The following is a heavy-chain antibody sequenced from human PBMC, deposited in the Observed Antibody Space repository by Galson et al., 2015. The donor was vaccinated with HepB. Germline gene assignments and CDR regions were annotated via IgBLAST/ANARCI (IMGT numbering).Heavy chain of an antibody. CDR2: ISSSSSHI. J-gene: IGHJ4*02. CDR1: GFTFSSYS. CDR3: AKDRSWIQLSLSFDY. D-gene: IGHD5-18*01. Sequence: SLRLSCAASGFTFSSYSMNWVRQAPGKGLEWVSSISSSSSHIYYADSVKGRFTISRDNSKNTLYLQMNSLRAEDTAVYYCAKDRSWIQLSLSFDYWGQGTLVTVSS. V-gene: IGHV3-21*01.